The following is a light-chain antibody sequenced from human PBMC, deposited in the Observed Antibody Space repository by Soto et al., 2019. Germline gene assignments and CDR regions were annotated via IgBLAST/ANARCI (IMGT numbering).Light chain of an antibody. CDR3: QQYNYLPRT. V-gene: IGKV3D-15*01. Sequence: EILMTQSPATLSVSPGERSTLSCWASQTVGSNLAWYQQKPGQSPRLLIYDASTRGTGVPGRFTGSGYGTEFTLTISSLQSEDFALYYCQQYNYLPRTFGPGTKLEI. CDR2: DAS. CDR1: QTVGSN. J-gene: IGKJ2*01.